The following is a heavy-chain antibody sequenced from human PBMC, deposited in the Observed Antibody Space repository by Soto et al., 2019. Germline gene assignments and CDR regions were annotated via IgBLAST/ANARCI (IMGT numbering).Heavy chain of an antibody. J-gene: IGHJ4*02. CDR2: IYYSGST. D-gene: IGHD3-10*01. CDR1: GGSISSSRYY. CDR3: ARHNYGSGSTYFDY. V-gene: IGHV4-61*05. Sequence: SETLSLTCTVSGGSISSSRYYWGWIRQPPGKGLEWIGYIYYSGSTNYNPSLKSRVTISVDTSKNQFSLKLNSMTAADTAVYYFARHNYGSGSTYFDYWGQGNLVTVSS.